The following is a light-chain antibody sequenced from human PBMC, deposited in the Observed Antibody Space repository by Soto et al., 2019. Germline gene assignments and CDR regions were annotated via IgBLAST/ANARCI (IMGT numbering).Light chain of an antibody. CDR1: QGISSY. Sequence: DIQLTQSPSFLSASVGDRVTVTCRASQGISSYLAWYQQKPGKAPKLLIYAASTLQSGVTSRFSGSGSGTEFTLTISSLQPEDFATYYCQQLNSNPYTFGQGSKLEIK. CDR2: AAS. V-gene: IGKV1-9*01. J-gene: IGKJ2*01. CDR3: QQLNSNPYT.